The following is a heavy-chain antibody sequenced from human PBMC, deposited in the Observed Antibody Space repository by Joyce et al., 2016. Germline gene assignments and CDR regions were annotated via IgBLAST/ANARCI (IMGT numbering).Heavy chain of an antibody. CDR3: ARERRFEDYFDS. Sequence: QVHLQESGPGLVRPSETLSLTCTVSGDSISSYYWSWIRQPPGKGLEWIGYISYSGTNNSNPSLKSRVIISADTSKNQFSLKLTSVTAADTAVYYCARERRFEDYFDSWGRGTRVIVSS. D-gene: IGHD3-10*01. CDR1: GDSISSYY. CDR2: ISYSGTN. V-gene: IGHV4-59*01. J-gene: IGHJ4*02.